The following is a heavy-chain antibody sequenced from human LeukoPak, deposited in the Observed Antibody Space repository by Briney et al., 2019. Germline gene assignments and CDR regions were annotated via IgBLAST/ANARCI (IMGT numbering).Heavy chain of an antibody. J-gene: IGHJ4*02. D-gene: IGHD3-3*01. V-gene: IGHV3-23*01. CDR2: ISGSGGST. CDR1: GFTFSSYA. CDR3: AKDQSFDFWSGYYGY. Sequence: GGSLRLSCAASGFTFSSYAMSWVRQAPGKGLEWVSAISGSGGSTYYADSVKGRFTISRDNSKNTLYLQMNSLRAEDTAVYYCAKDQSFDFWSGYYGYWGQGTLVTVSS.